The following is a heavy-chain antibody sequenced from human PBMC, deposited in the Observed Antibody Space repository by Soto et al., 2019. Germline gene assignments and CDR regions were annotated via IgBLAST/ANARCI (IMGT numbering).Heavy chain of an antibody. V-gene: IGHV3-30*18. CDR2: ISNDGRNK. Sequence: QVQLVESGGGVVQPGRSLRLSCAASGFTFSSYGMHWVRQGPGKGLEWVAVISNDGRNKYYADSVKGRFTISRDNSNNTLYLQMNRLRIAHAAEYHCANEVRQEIFRVGVLDYWGQGILLTLPS. CDR3: ANEVRQEIFRVGVLDY. D-gene: IGHD3-3*01. CDR1: GFTFSSYG. J-gene: IGHJ4*01.